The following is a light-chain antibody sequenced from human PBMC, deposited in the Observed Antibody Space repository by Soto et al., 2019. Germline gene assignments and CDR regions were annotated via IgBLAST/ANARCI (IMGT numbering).Light chain of an antibody. CDR3: QSRT. Sequence: DIQMTQSPSTLYASVGDRVTITCRASQSISSWLAWYQQKPGKAPKLLIYKASSLESGVPSRFSGSGSGTEFTLTISSLQPDDFATYYCQSRTFGQGTKVEIK. CDR1: QSISSW. V-gene: IGKV1-5*03. J-gene: IGKJ1*01. CDR2: KAS.